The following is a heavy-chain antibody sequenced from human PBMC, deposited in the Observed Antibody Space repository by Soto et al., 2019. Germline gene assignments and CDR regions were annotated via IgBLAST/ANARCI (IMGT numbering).Heavy chain of an antibody. Sequence: EVQLLESGGGLVQSGGSLTVSCTASGFVFSKYAVTWVRQAPGQGLEWVSAITASGDTTYYADSVKGRFTISRDNSRDNLFLHMSSLIADDTARYFCVRGIYPSSAGGPFDLWGQGTLVTVSS. J-gene: IGHJ4*02. CDR1: GFVFSKYA. CDR3: VRGIYPSSAGGPFDL. CDR2: ITASGDTT. V-gene: IGHV3-23*01. D-gene: IGHD5-12*01.